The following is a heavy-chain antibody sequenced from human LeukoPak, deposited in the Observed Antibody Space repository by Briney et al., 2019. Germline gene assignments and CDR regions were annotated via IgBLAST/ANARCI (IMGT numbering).Heavy chain of an antibody. V-gene: IGHV4-4*07. CDR2: ISTSGST. CDR1: GDSISGYS. CDR3: ARHLTYYYYGMDV. J-gene: IGHJ6*02. Sequence: SETLSLTCTVSGDSISGYSCSWIRQPAGKGLEWIGRISTSGSTSYNSSLKSRVTMSVDTSKNQFSLKLSSVTAADTAVYYCARHLTYYYYGMDVWGQGTTVTVS.